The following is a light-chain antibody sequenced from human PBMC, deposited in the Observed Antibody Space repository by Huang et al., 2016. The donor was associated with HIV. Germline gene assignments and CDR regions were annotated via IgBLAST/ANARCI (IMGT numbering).Light chain of an antibody. CDR2: KAV. J-gene: IGKJ2*01. V-gene: IGKV1-5*03. Sequence: DIQMTQFPSSLSASIGDRVTITSRASQSISSSLAWYQHKPGKAPKLLIYKAVSLEGGVPPRFSGSGAGTEFTLTISSLQPDDFATYYCQQYSSYSVTFGQGTKLETK. CDR3: QQYSSYSVT. CDR1: QSISSS.